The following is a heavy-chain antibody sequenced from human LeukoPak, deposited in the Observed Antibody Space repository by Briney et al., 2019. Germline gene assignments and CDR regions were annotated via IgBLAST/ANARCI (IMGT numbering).Heavy chain of an antibody. D-gene: IGHD5-12*01. CDR2: IYYSGST. CDR1: GDSISSSSYY. CDR3: ARGQYSGPYNWFDP. V-gene: IGHV4-39*07. J-gene: IGHJ5*02. Sequence: SETLSLTCSVSGDSISSSSYYWGWIRQPPGKGLEWIGSIYYSGSTYYNPSLKSRVTISVDTSKNQFSLKLSSVTAADTAVYYCARGQYSGPYNWFDPWGQGTLVTVSS.